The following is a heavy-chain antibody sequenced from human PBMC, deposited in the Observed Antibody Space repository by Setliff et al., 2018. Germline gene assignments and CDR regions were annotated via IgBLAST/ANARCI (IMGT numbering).Heavy chain of an antibody. Sequence: GGSLRLSCAASGFTFSSYAMNWVRQAPGKGLEWVSGISGGGTRTYYADSVKGRFTISRDNSQNTMYLQMNSLRAEDTAVYYCIRDTSGRDAFDIWGQGTMVTVSS. CDR1: GFTFSSYA. V-gene: IGHV3-23*01. D-gene: IGHD6-19*01. CDR2: ISGGGTRT. CDR3: IRDTSGRDAFDI. J-gene: IGHJ3*02.